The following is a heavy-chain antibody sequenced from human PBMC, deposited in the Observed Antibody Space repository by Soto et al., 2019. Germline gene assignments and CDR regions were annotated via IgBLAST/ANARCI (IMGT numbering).Heavy chain of an antibody. Sequence: ETLSLTCTVSGVSISNSSYYWGWIRRPPGKGLEGIGTIYYCGITYYNPSLKSRVPITVDTSKNQFSLKLTSVTAADTAVYYCARNGSNWGQGTLVTISS. J-gene: IGHJ4*02. CDR2: IYYCGIT. CDR3: ARNGSN. V-gene: IGHV4-39*01. CDR1: GVSISNSSYY.